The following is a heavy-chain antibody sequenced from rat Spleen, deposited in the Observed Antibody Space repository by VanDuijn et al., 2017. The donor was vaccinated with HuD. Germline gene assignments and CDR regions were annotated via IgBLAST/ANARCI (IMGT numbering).Heavy chain of an antibody. CDR1: GHSIDSSYR. CDR3: ARLGMEGIGNRFTY. Sequence: EVQLQESGPGLVKPSQSLSLTCSVTGHSIDSSYRWNWIRKFPGNKLEWMGYINSAGSTNYNPSLKSQNSISRETSKNQFFLQVDSVTTENTATYYCARLGMEGIGNRFTYWGQGTLVTVSS. J-gene: IGHJ3*01. V-gene: IGHV3-3*01. CDR2: INSAGST. D-gene: IGHD1-11*01.